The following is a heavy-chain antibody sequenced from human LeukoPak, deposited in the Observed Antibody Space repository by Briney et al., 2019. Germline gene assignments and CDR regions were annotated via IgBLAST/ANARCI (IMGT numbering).Heavy chain of an antibody. CDR3: ARQGKGITMVRGVLWYFDL. J-gene: IGHJ2*01. CDR1: GYSISSGYY. V-gene: IGHV4-38-2*02. D-gene: IGHD3-10*01. Sequence: SETLSLTCTVSGYSISSGYYWGWIRQPPGKGLEWIGYIYYSGSTNYNPSLKSRVTISVDTSKNQFSLKLSSVTAADTAVYYCARQGKGITMVRGVLWYFDLWGRGTLVTVSS. CDR2: IYYSGST.